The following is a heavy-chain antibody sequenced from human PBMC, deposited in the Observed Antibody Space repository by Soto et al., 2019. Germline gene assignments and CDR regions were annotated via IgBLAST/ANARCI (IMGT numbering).Heavy chain of an antibody. V-gene: IGHV1-24*01. CDR1: GYTLTELS. D-gene: IGHD4-17*01. Sequence: QVQLVQSGAEVKKPGASVKVSCKVSGYTLTELSMHWVRQAPGKGLEWMGGFDPEDGETIYAQKFQGRVTMTEDTSTEPAYMELSSLRSEYTAVYYCATASYYGDYGKADYYGMDVWGQGTTVTVSS. CDR2: FDPEDGET. CDR3: ATASYYGDYGKADYYGMDV. J-gene: IGHJ6*02.